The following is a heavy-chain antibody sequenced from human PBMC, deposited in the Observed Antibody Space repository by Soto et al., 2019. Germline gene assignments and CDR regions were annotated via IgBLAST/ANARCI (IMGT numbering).Heavy chain of an antibody. CDR3: APLWGIADHDS. D-gene: IGHD6-13*01. Sequence: QVQLVQSGAEVKKPGSSVKVSCKSSGDIFKTYSVSWLRQAPGQGVEWMGGVIPILGKPMYAQKFQDRLTIPADESPRTLFMELTSLMSDDTAVYFCAPLWGIADHDSWGQGTRVIVSS. CDR2: VIPILGKP. CDR1: GDIFKTYS. J-gene: IGHJ5*01. V-gene: IGHV1-69*12.